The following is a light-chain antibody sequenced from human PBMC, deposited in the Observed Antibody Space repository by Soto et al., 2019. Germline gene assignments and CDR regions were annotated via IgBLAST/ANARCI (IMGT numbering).Light chain of an antibody. CDR2: NNN. CDR1: SSNIGTNA. V-gene: IGLV1-44*01. CDR3: AAWDDSLYGYV. J-gene: IGLJ1*01. Sequence: QSVLTQPPSASGTPGQRVTISCSGGSSNIGTNAVNWYQQLPGTAPKLLIYNNNQRPSGVPDRFSGSKSGTSASLAISGLQSEEESDYYCAAWDDSLYGYVFGAGTKLTVL.